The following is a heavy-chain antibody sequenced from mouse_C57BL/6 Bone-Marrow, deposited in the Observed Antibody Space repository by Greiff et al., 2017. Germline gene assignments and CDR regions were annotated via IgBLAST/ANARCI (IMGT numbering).Heavy chain of an antibody. CDR2: IYPGDGDT. Sequence: VQLKESGPELVKPGASVKISCKASGYAFSSSWMNWVKQRPGKGLEWIGRIYPGDGDTNYNGKFKGKATLTADKSSSTAYMQLSSLTSEDSAVYFCARWPAWFAYWGQGTLVTVSA. CDR1: GYAFSSSW. J-gene: IGHJ3*01. CDR3: ARWPAWFAY. V-gene: IGHV1-82*01.